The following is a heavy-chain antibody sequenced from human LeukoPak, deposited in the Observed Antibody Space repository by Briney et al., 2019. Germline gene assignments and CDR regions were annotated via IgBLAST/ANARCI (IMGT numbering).Heavy chain of an antibody. CDR1: GFTFSGYW. Sequence: PGGSLRLSCAASGFTFSGYWMHWVRQAPGKGLVWISRINSDGSTTNYAGSVKGRFTISRDNAKKTLYLQMNSLGAEDTAVYYCASRGTVSTWAYYYYYMDVWGRGTTVTVSS. J-gene: IGHJ6*03. CDR2: INSDGSTT. V-gene: IGHV3-74*01. CDR3: ASRGTVSTWAYYYYYMDV. D-gene: IGHD4-17*01.